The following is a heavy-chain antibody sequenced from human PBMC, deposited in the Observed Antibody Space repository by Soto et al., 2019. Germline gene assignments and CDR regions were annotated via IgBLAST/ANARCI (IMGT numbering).Heavy chain of an antibody. J-gene: IGHJ4*02. D-gene: IGHD4-17*01. CDR3: AKDPDDYGDDRGDY. V-gene: IGHV3-23*01. CDR1: GFTFNNNA. Sequence: EAQLLESGGGLVQPGGSLRLSCAVSGFTFNNNAMNWVRQAPGKGLEWVSTISASGGNTFYADSVKGRFTTSRDISKNTLYLQMNGLRAEDTAVYYCAKDPDDYGDDRGDYWGQGTLVTVSS. CDR2: ISASGGNT.